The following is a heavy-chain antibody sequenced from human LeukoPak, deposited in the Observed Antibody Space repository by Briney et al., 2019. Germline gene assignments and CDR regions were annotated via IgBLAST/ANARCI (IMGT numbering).Heavy chain of an antibody. CDR2: ITSGGTYT. CDR1: GFTFRTYN. D-gene: IGHD3-9*01. J-gene: IGHJ4*02. V-gene: IGHV3-21*06. CDR3: ARGHYDILTASYKWTPDY. Sequence: PGGSLRLSCAASGFTFRTYNMNCVRQAPGKGLEWGSSITSGGTYTYYADSVKGRFTTYRDNAKNSLSLQLSSLRAEDTAVYYCARGHYDILTASYKWTPDYWGQGILVTVSS.